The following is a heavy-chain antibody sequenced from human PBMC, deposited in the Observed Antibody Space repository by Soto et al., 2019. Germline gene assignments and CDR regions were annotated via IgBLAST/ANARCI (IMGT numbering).Heavy chain of an antibody. J-gene: IGHJ6*04. CDR2: TYYRSKWIH. CDR1: GDSVSSSSAA. CDR3: AGVVWFRGMEV. Sequence: PSQTLSLTCDISGDSVSSSSAAWNLIRQSPSRGLEWLGRTYYRSKWIHEYTVSMESRITVNPDTSKNQFSLHIYSVTPEDTAVYYCAGVVWFRGMEVWGKGTQVTVSS. D-gene: IGHD3-16*01. V-gene: IGHV6-1*01.